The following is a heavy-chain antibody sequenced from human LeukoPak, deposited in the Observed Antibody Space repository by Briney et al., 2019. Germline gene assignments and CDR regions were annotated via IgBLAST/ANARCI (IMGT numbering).Heavy chain of an antibody. V-gene: IGHV3-48*01. CDR1: GFTFSSYS. J-gene: IGHJ4*02. Sequence: PGGSLRLSCAASGFTFSSYSMNWVRQAPGKGLEWVSYISSSSSTIYYADSVKGRFTISRDNSKNTLYLQMNSLRAEDTAVYYCGPFGELINSRDYWGQGTLVTVSS. CDR3: GPFGELINSRDY. CDR2: ISSSSSTI. D-gene: IGHD3-10*01.